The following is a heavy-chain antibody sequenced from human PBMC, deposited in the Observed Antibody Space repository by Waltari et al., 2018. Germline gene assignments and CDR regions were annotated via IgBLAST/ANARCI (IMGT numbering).Heavy chain of an antibody. CDR1: GGSISSYY. CDR2: IYYSGST. J-gene: IGHJ3*02. D-gene: IGHD3-10*01. Sequence: QVQLQESGPGLVKPSETLSLTCTVSGGSISSYYWIWIRQPPGKGLEWIGYIYYSGSTNYNPSLKSRVTISVDTSKNQFSLKLSSVTAADTAVYYCARSHGDDGDAFDIWGQGTMVTVSS. CDR3: ARSHGDDGDAFDI. V-gene: IGHV4-59*01.